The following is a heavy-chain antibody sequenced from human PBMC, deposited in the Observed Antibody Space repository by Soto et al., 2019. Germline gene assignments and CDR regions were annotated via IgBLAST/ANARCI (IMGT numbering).Heavy chain of an antibody. CDR2: LTRSGTS. CDR1: GFTFSDYT. D-gene: IGHD1-1*01. J-gene: IGHJ4*02. Sequence: EVHLLESGGGFVQPGGSLRLSCAASGFTFSDYTMSWVRQTPERGLEWVSSLTRSGTSYYADSVQGRFTVSRDNSKNTVSLQMHSLRAEDTALYYCTKRATTVPTPGNYFDSWGQGTLVTVSS. CDR3: TKRATTVPTPGNYFDS. V-gene: IGHV3-23*01.